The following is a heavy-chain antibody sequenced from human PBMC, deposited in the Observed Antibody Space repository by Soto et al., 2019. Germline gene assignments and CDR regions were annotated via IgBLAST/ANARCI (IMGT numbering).Heavy chain of an antibody. CDR1: GGSISSGDYY. D-gene: IGHD4-17*01. V-gene: IGHV4-30-4*01. CDR3: ARGTTVTTLLEY. J-gene: IGHJ4*02. CDR2: IYYSGST. Sequence: SETLSLTCTVSGGSISSGDYYWSWIRQPPGKGLEWIGYIYYSGSTYYNPSLKSRVTISVDTSKNQFSLKLSSVTAADTAVYYCARGTTVTTLLEYWGQGTLVTVSS.